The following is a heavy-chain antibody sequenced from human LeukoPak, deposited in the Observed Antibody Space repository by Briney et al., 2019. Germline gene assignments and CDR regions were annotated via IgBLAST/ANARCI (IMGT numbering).Heavy chain of an antibody. CDR2: ISSSGGTI. CDR3: VRALNGDADF. Sequence: GGSLRLSCAASGFTFSSYEMNWVRQAPGKGLEWLSYISSSGGTIDYAGSVKGRFTISRDNAKNTLYLQMNSLRVEDTAVYYCVRALNGDADFWGQGTLVSVSS. J-gene: IGHJ4*02. CDR1: GFTFSSYE. V-gene: IGHV3-48*03. D-gene: IGHD4-17*01.